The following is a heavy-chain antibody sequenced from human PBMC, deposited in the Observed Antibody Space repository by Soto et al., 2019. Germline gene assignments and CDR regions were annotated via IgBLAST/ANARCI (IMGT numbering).Heavy chain of an antibody. V-gene: IGHV3-33*01. D-gene: IGHD6-19*01. Sequence: QVQLVESGGGVVQPGRSLRLSCAASGFTFSSYGMHWVRQAPGKGLEWVAVIWYDGSNKYYADSVKGRFTISRDNSKNTLYLQMNSLRAEDTAVYYCAREGVGYSSGWYEGYYFDYWGQGTLVTVSS. J-gene: IGHJ4*02. CDR1: GFTFSSYG. CDR3: AREGVGYSSGWYEGYYFDY. CDR2: IWYDGSNK.